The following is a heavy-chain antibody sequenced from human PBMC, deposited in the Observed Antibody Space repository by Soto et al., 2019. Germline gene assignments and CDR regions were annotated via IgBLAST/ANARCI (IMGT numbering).Heavy chain of an antibody. Sequence: QLQLEESGPGLVKPSETLSLTCTVSGGSISSSSYYWGWIRRSPGKGLEWIGSFFYSGSTYYSPSLKSRVTISGDTSKKQISLRLSSVTAADTAVYYCARISVASRYMDVWGKGSTVTVSS. CDR1: GGSISSSSYY. CDR2: FFYSGST. CDR3: ARISVASRYMDV. D-gene: IGHD5-12*01. V-gene: IGHV4-39*01. J-gene: IGHJ6*03.